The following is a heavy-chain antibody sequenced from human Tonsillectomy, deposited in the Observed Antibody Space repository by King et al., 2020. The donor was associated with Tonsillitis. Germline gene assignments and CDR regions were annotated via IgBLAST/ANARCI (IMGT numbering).Heavy chain of an antibody. D-gene: IGHD6-13*01. Sequence: VQLVESGGELVQPGGPLRLSCAASGFTFSSYSMNWVRQAPGKGLEWISYISRSSGTIFYADSVKGRFTISRDNAKNSLYLQMNSLRDEDTAVYYCAIDWYSSSWYAAFDIWGQGTMVTVSS. V-gene: IGHV3-48*02. CDR1: GFTFSSYS. J-gene: IGHJ3*02. CDR2: ISRSSGTI. CDR3: AIDWYSSSWYAAFDI.